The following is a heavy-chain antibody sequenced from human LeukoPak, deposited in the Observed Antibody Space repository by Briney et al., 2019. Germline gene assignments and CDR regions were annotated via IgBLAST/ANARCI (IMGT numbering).Heavy chain of an antibody. CDR1: GFTFSNAR. CDR3: TPGWDYGGP. V-gene: IGHV3-15*01. Sequence: GGSLRLSCAASGFTFSNARMSCVREAPGEGLECVGRIKSKTDGVTTDYAATVQSRITIPKDDSKNTLYLQMNSLKTEDTAVYYCTPGWDYGGPWGQGALVTVSS. CDR2: IKSKTDGVTT. J-gene: IGHJ5*02. D-gene: IGHD4/OR15-4a*01.